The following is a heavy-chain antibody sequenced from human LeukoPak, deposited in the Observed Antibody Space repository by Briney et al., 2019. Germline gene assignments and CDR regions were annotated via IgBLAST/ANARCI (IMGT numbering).Heavy chain of an antibody. Sequence: GDSLKISCKGSGSSFTTYWIGWVRQMQEAGLELMWIIYTYDCTTIYYTSSEGRLTISADKSINTAYLQWTSLKTSATAMEYCVRLPAGPRTFDYWGQGALVTVSS. V-gene: IGHV5-51*01. D-gene: IGHD1-1*01. J-gene: IGHJ4*02. CDR3: VRLPAGPRTFDY. CDR2: IYTYDCTT. CDR1: GSSFTTYW.